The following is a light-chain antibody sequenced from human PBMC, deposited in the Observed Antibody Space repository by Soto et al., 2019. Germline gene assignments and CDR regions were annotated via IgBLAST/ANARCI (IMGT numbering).Light chain of an antibody. V-gene: IGKV3-15*01. CDR1: QTIGQK. CDR3: QQYNGWPWT. Sequence: EILLAQSPATLSVTRGERITLSCRATQTIGQKLAWYLQRPGQAPSLLMYGASTRATDIPARFSGSVSGTEFTLTITGLQSEDFAVYYCQQYNGWPWTFGQGTKVDIK. J-gene: IGKJ1*01. CDR2: GAS.